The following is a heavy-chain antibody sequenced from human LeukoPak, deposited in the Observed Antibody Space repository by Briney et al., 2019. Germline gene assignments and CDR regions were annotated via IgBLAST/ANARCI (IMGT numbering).Heavy chain of an antibody. J-gene: IGHJ4*02. CDR3: ARDKRYSSSWYGVDYFDY. CDR2: IGTAGDT. D-gene: IGHD6-13*01. Sequence: GGSLRLSCAASGFTFSSYDMHWVRQATGKGLEWVSAIGTAGDTYYPGSVKGRFTISRDNAKNSLYLQMNSLRAEDTAVYYCARDKRYSSSWYGVDYFDYWGQGTLVTVSS. CDR1: GFTFSSYD. V-gene: IGHV3-13*01.